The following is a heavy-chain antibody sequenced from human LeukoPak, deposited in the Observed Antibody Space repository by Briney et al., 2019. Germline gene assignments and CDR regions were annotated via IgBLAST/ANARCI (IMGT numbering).Heavy chain of an antibody. Sequence: PSETLSLTCAVPGGSICSYYWSWSRQPAGKGLEWIGRIYTSGSTNYNPSLKSRVTMSVDTSKNQFSLKLSSVTAADTAVYYCASGPDCSSTSCLGYDYYYLDVWGKGTTVTVSS. V-gene: IGHV4-4*07. CDR2: IYTSGST. J-gene: IGHJ6*03. D-gene: IGHD2-2*01. CDR3: ASGPDCSSTSCLGYDYYYLDV. CDR1: GGSICSYY.